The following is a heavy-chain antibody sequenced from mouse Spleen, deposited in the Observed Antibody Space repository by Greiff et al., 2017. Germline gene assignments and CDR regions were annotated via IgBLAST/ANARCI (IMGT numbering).Heavy chain of an antibody. D-gene: IGHD2-1*01. J-gene: IGHJ1*01. V-gene: IGHV5-6-5*01. CDR2: ISSGGST. CDR1: GFTFSSYA. CDR3: ARGYGNHWYFDV. Sequence: EVQGVESGGGLVKPGGSLKLSCAASGFTFSSYAMSWVRQTPEKRLEWVASISSGGSTYYPDSVKGRFTISRDNARNILYLQMSSLRSEDTAMYYCARGYGNHWYFDVWGAGTTVTVSS.